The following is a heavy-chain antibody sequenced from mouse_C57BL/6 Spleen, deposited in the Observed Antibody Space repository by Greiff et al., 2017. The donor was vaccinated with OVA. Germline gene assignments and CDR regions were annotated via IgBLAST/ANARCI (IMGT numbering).Heavy chain of an antibody. J-gene: IGHJ1*03. CDR3: ARNRGGRNYWYFDV. CDR1: GFSLTSYA. CDR2: IWTGGGT. Sequence: QVQLQQSGPGLVAPSQSLSITCTVSGFSLTSYAISWVRQPPGKGLEWLGVIWTGGGTNYNSALKSRLSISKDNSKSQVFLKMNSLQTDDTARYYCARNRGGRNYWYFDVWGTGTTVTVSS. V-gene: IGHV2-9-1*01.